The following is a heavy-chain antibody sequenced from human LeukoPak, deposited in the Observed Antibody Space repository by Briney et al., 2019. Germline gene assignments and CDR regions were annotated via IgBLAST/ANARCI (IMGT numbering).Heavy chain of an antibody. Sequence: GGSLRLSCAASGFTFDDYTMHWVRQPPGKGLEWVSLISWDGGSTYYADSVKGRFTISRDNSKNTLYLQMNSLRAEDTAVYYCAKTPFSSYYYDSSGYYFGLYYFDYWGQGTLVTVSS. V-gene: IGHV3-43*01. CDR3: AKTPFSSYYYDSSGYYFGLYYFDY. J-gene: IGHJ4*02. D-gene: IGHD3-22*01. CDR1: GFTFDDYT. CDR2: ISWDGGST.